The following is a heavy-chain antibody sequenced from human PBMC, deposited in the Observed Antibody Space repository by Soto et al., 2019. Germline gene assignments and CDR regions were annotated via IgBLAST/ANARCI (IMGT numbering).Heavy chain of an antibody. CDR2: IYPGDSDT. CDR1: GNSFNNW. D-gene: IGHD2-15*01. CDR3: ARRDISNYPNYYYYGMDV. V-gene: IGHV5-51*01. J-gene: IGHJ6*02. Sequence: GESLKISCKGLGNSFNNWIGWVRQMPGKGLEWVGIIYPGDSDTRYSPSFQGQVTISADKSISTAYLQWSSLKASDTAMYYCARRDISNYPNYYYYGMDVWGQGTTVTVSS.